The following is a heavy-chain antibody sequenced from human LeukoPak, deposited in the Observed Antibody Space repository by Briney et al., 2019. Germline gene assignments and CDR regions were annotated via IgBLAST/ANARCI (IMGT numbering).Heavy chain of an antibody. CDR3: ARFVINSSGYYDYFDY. CDR1: GFTVSSNY. J-gene: IGHJ4*02. D-gene: IGHD3-22*01. Sequence: GGSLRRSCAASGFTVSSNYMSWVRQAPGKGLEWVSVIYSGGSAYYADSVKGRFTISRDNSKNTLYLHMNSLRAEDTAVYYCARFVINSSGYYDYFDYWGQGTLVTVSS. CDR2: IYSGGSA. V-gene: IGHV3-66*01.